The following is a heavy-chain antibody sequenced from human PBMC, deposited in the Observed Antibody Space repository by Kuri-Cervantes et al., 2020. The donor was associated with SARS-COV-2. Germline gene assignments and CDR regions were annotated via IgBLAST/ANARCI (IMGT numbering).Heavy chain of an antibody. CDR1: GYTFTGYY. Sequence: ASVKVSCKASGYTFTGYYMHWVRQAPGQGLEWMGWINPNSGGTNYAQKFQGRVTMTRDTSISTAYMELSRLRSDDTAVYYCARDIGPSYDFWSEGFRWFDPWGQGTLVTVSS. CDR2: INPNSGGT. J-gene: IGHJ5*02. V-gene: IGHV1-2*02. CDR3: ARDIGPSYDFWSEGFRWFDP. D-gene: IGHD3-3*01.